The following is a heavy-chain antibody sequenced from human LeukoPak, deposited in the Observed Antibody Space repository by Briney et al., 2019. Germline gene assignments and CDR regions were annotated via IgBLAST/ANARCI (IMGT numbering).Heavy chain of an antibody. Sequence: ASVKVSCKASGYTFTSYYMHWVRQAPGQGLEWMGGIIPIFGTANYAQKFQGRVTITADESTSTAYMELSSLRSEDTAVYYCARVDYYDSSGYYYFDYWGQGTLVTVSS. CDR2: IIPIFGTA. V-gene: IGHV1-69*13. CDR3: ARVDYYDSSGYYYFDY. J-gene: IGHJ4*02. CDR1: GYTFTSYY. D-gene: IGHD3-22*01.